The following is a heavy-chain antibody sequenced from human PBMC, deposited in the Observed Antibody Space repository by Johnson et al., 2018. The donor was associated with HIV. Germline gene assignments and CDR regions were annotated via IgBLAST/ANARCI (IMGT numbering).Heavy chain of an antibody. V-gene: IGHV3-20*04. Sequence: VQLVESGGRVVRPGGSLRLSCAASGFTFHYYGMTWVRQAPGKGLEWVSGINWSGSSTDYADSVKGRFTISRDHAKSSLYLQMNSLRAEDTALYYCARPAYSGTWTDAFDIWGQGTMVTVSS. D-gene: IGHD1-26*01. CDR3: ARPAYSGTWTDAFDI. J-gene: IGHJ3*02. CDR1: GFTFHYYG. CDR2: INWSGSST.